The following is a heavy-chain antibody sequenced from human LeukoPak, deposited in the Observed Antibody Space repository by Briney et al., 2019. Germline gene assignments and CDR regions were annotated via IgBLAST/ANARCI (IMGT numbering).Heavy chain of an antibody. V-gene: IGHV4-39*01. CDR3: ARQYGSWSYYPPLDY. D-gene: IGHD3-10*01. J-gene: IGHJ4*02. Sequence: SETLSLTCSVSGGSISSRSCYWGWIRQPPGKGLEWIGSIYYSGSTNYNPCLKSRVTISVDTSKNQFSLKLSSVTASDTAVYYCARQYGSWSYYPPLDYWGQGTMVTVSS. CDR2: IYYSGST. CDR1: GGSISSRSCY.